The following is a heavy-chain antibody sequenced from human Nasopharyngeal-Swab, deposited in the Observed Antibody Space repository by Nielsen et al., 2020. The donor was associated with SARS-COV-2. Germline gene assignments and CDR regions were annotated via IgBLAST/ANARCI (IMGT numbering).Heavy chain of an antibody. CDR3: ARGIPSNWWGDY. V-gene: IGHV1-8*01. CDR1: GYTFTNYD. CDR2: MNSNNGDT. J-gene: IGHJ4*02. D-gene: IGHD6-13*01. Sequence: ASVKVSCKASGYTFTNYDINWVRQATGQGLEWMGWMNSNNGDTGYAQKFQGRVSMTRDTSINTAYMELRGLAFEDTAVYYCARGIPSNWWGDYWGQGILVTVSS.